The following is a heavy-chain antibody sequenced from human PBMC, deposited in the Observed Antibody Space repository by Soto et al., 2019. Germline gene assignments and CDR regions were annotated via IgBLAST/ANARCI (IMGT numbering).Heavy chain of an antibody. CDR3: ARHTYYDFWSGYLKDHYYYYMDV. D-gene: IGHD3-3*01. Sequence: SETLSLTCTVSGGSISSYYWSWIRQPPGKGLEWIGYIYYSGSTNYNPSLKSRVTISVDTSKNQFSLKLSSVTAADTAVYYCARHTYYDFWSGYLKDHYYYYMDVWGKGTTVT. V-gene: IGHV4-59*08. J-gene: IGHJ6*03. CDR1: GGSISSYY. CDR2: IYYSGST.